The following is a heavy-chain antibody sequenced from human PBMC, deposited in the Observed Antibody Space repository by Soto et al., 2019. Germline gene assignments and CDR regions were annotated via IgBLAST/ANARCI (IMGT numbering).Heavy chain of an antibody. V-gene: IGHV3-33*01. CDR3: ARPGSGWYWDY. J-gene: IGHJ4*02. Sequence: QVQLVESGGGVVQPGRSLRLSCAASGFTFSSYGMHWVRQAPGKGLEWVAVIWYDGSNKYYADPVKGRFTISRDNSKNTLYLQMNSLRAEDTAVYYCARPGSGWYWDYWGQGTLVTVSS. D-gene: IGHD6-19*01. CDR2: IWYDGSNK. CDR1: GFTFSSYG.